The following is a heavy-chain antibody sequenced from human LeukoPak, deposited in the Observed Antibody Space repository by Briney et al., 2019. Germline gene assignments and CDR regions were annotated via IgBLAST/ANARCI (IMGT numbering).Heavy chain of an antibody. D-gene: IGHD3-3*01. CDR1: GGSFSGYH. J-gene: IGHJ4*02. CDR3: ARETQLEYFDY. V-gene: IGHV4-34*01. CDR2: INHSGST. Sequence: SETLSLTCAVYGGSFSGYHWSWIRQPPGKGLEWIGEINHSGSTNYNPSLKSRVTISVDTSKNQFSLKLSSVTAADTAVYYCARETQLEYFDYWGQGTLVTVSS.